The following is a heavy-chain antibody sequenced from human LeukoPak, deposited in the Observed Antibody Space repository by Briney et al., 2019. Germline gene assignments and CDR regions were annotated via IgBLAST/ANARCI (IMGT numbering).Heavy chain of an antibody. CDR2: IIPIFGTA. CDR3: ATRSTGTKFDY. J-gene: IGHJ4*02. CDR1: GGTFSSYA. D-gene: IGHD1-1*01. Sequence: GASVKVSCKASGGTFSSYAISWVRQAPGQGLEWMGGIIPIFGTANYAQKFQGRVTITADKSTSTAYMELSSLRSEDTAVYYCATRSTGTKFDYWGQGTLVTVSS. V-gene: IGHV1-69*06.